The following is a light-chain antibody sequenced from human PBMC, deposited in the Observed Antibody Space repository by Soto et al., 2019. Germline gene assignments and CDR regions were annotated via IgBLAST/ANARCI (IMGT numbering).Light chain of an antibody. CDR3: HQYGTSPQT. CDR1: QSVGNN. V-gene: IGKV3D-15*01. Sequence: ETVMTQSPATVTVSPGXRATLSCRASQSVGNNLAWYQQKPGQAPRLLIHDASTRATGIPARFSGSGSGTEFTLTISSLQSEDFAVYYCHQYGTSPQTFGQGTKVDIK. CDR2: DAS. J-gene: IGKJ1*01.